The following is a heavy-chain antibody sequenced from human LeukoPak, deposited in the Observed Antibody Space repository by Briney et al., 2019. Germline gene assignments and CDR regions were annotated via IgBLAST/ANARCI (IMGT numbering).Heavy chain of an antibody. V-gene: IGHV4-34*01. CDR2: INHSGST. CDR1: GGSFSGYY. D-gene: IGHD6-19*01. Sequence: SETLSLTRAVYGGSFSGYYWSWIRQPPAKGLEWIGEINHSGSTNYNPSLQSRVTISVDTSKNQFSLKLSSVTAADTAVYYCARDMTGYSSCWYVVEAVFTRFLNWFDPWGQGTRVTVSS. CDR3: ARDMTGYSSCWYVVEAVFTRFLNWFDP. J-gene: IGHJ5*02.